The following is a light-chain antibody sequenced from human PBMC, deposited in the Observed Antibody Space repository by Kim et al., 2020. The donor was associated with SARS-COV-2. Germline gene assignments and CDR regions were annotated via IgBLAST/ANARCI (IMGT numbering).Light chain of an antibody. V-gene: IGKV1-5*03. J-gene: IGKJ1*01. CDR2: KAS. CDR3: QQFHSSPWT. Sequence: DIQMTQSPSTLSASVGDRVTITCRASQSINRWLAWYQQRPGKAPKLLIYKASTLEIGVPSKFSGSGSETDFTLTISSLQPDDFATYYCQQFHSSPWTFGQGPKVEI. CDR1: QSINRW.